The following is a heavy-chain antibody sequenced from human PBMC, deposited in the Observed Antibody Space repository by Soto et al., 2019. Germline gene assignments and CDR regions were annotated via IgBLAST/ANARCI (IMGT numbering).Heavy chain of an antibody. CDR1: GGSISSSSYY. V-gene: IGHV4-39*01. CDR3: ARTYYDILTGYHSPDYYYYMDV. Sequence: PSETLSLTCTVSGGSISSSSYYWGWIRQPPGKGLEWIVFIYYSGSTFYNPSLKSRVTISVDTSKNQFSLKLSSVTAADTAVYYCARTYYDILTGYHSPDYYYYMDVWGKGTTVTVSS. CDR2: IYYSGST. J-gene: IGHJ6*03. D-gene: IGHD3-9*01.